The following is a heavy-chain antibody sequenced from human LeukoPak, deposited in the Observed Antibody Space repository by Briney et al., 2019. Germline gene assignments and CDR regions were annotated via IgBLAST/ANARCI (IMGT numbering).Heavy chain of an antibody. J-gene: IGHJ4*02. CDR2: SNAGNGDT. CDR3: ARGRGSYSLDY. Sequence: ASVKVSCKASGYILTCYTIHWVRQAPGQRLEWPGWSNAGNGDTKYSQEFQGRVTITKDTSASTAYMELSSLRSEDMAVYYCARGRGSYSLDYWGQGTLVTVSS. V-gene: IGHV1-3*02. D-gene: IGHD1-26*01. CDR1: GYILTCYT.